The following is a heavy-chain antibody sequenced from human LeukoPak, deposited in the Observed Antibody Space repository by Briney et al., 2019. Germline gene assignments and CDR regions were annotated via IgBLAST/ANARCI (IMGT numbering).Heavy chain of an antibody. CDR3: ARDPRGGYDGSYYYYYMDV. V-gene: IGHV3-30*04. CDR2: ISYDGSNK. D-gene: IGHD5-12*01. CDR1: GFTFSSYA. Sequence: GGSLRLSCAASGFTFSSYAMHWVRQAPGKGLEWVAVISYDGSNKYYADSVKGRFTISRDNSKNTLYLQMNSLRAEDTAVYYCARDPRGGYDGSYYYYYMDVWGKGTTVTVSS. J-gene: IGHJ6*03.